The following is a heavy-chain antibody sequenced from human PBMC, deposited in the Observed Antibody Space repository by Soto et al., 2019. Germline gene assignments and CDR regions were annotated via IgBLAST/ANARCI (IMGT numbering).Heavy chain of an antibody. Sequence: QVQLVQSGAEVKKPGASVNVSCKASGYTFTNYEIHWVRQAPGQGLEWMGWMNTKSGDTGHAQQFQGRLTMTRSTPINTAYRELSSLVSEDTAIFYCAREDLTSPDCGGRGTLVTAPS. J-gene: IGHJ4*02. D-gene: IGHD3-9*01. V-gene: IGHV1-8*02. CDR3: AREDLTSPDC. CDR1: GYTFTNYE. CDR2: MNTKSGDT.